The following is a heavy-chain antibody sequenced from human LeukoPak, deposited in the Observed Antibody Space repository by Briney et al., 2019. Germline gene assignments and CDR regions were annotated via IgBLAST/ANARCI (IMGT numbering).Heavy chain of an antibody. CDR1: GFTLSSYA. CDR2: FSGNGGNT. D-gene: IGHD2-2*01. V-gene: IGHV3-23*01. CDR3: AKDPGVVPAHYFDY. Sequence: GGSLRLSCTASGFTLSSYAMSWVRQAPGKGLVWVSIFSGNGGNTDYADPVKGRFTVSRDNSKNTLSLQMNSLRAEDTAVYYCAKDPGVVPAHYFDYWGQGTLVTVSS. J-gene: IGHJ4*02.